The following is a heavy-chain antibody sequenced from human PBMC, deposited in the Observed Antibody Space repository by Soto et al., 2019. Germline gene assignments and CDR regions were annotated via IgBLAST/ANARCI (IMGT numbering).Heavy chain of an antibody. CDR1: GGSISSGDYY. CDR2: IYHSGST. V-gene: IGHV4-39*01. CDR3: ARLRQLGELDY. J-gene: IGHJ4*02. Sequence: PSETLSLTCTVSGGSISSGDYYWSWIRQPPGKGLEWIGSIYHSGSTYYNPSLKSRVTISVDTSKNRFSLKMSSVTAADTAVYYCARLRQLGELDYWGQGTLVTV. D-gene: IGHD1-1*01.